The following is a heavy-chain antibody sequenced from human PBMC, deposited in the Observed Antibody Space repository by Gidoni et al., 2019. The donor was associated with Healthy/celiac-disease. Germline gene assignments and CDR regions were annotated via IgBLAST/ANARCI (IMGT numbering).Heavy chain of an antibody. V-gene: IGHV1-2*04. CDR3: ARGATVTTIGRVDYYYYYGMDV. J-gene: IGHJ6*02. D-gene: IGHD4-17*01. CDR2: INPNSGGT. Sequence: QVQLVQSGAEVKKPGAAVKVSCKASGYTFTGYYMHWVRQAPGQGLEWMGWINPNSGGTNYAQKFQGWVTMTRDTSISTAYMELSRLRSDDTAVYYCARGATVTTIGRVDYYYYYGMDVWGQGTTVTVSS. CDR1: GYTFTGYY.